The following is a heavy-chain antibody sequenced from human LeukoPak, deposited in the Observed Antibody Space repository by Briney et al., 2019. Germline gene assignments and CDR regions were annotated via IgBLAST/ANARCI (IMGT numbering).Heavy chain of an antibody. CDR1: GGTFSSYA. Sequence: ASVKVSCKASGGTFSSYAISWVRQAPGQGLEWIGGIIPIFGTANYAQKFQGRVTITADESTSTAYMELSSLRSEDTAVYYCARGGYYYDSSGYYGNYWGQGTLVTVSS. D-gene: IGHD3-22*01. CDR3: ARGGYYYDSSGYYGNY. J-gene: IGHJ4*02. CDR2: IIPIFGTA. V-gene: IGHV1-69*13.